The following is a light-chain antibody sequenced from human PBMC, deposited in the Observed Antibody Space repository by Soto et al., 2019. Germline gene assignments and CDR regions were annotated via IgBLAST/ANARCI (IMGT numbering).Light chain of an antibody. V-gene: IGLV2-18*02. J-gene: IGLJ1*01. Sequence: QSALTQPPSVSGSPGQSVAISCTGTSSDVGNYNRVSWYQQPPGTAPKLMIYDVTNRPSGVPDRFSGSKSGNTASLTISGLQADYEADYYCSSYTSSDTYVFGTGTKVTVL. CDR3: SSYTSSDTYV. CDR2: DVT. CDR1: SSDVGNYNR.